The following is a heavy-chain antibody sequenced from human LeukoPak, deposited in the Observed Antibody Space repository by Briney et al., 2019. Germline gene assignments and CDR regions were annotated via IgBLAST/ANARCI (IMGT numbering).Heavy chain of an antibody. D-gene: IGHD4-11*01. CDR2: IYHSGST. Sequence: SETLSLTCTVSGGSISSGGYYWSWIRQPPGKGLEWIGYIYHSGSTYYNPSLKSRVTLSVDRSKNQFSLKLSSVTAADTAVYYCARSDGFTVGFDYWGQGTLVTVSS. CDR1: GGSISSGGYY. CDR3: ARSDGFTVGFDY. J-gene: IGHJ4*02. V-gene: IGHV4-30-2*01.